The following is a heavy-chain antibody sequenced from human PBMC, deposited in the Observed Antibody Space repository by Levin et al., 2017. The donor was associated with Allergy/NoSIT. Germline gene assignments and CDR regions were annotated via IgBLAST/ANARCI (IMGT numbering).Heavy chain of an antibody. CDR2: IYYSGST. J-gene: IGHJ4*02. Sequence: GSLRLSCTVSGGSISSYYWNWIRQPPGKGLEWIAYIYYSGSTNYNPSLKSRVTISVDTSKNQLYLKLSSVTAADTAVYYCARVQVRAPWYGSRWYEALDYWGQGTLVTVSS. D-gene: IGHD6-13*01. V-gene: IGHV4-59*01. CDR3: ARVQVRAPWYGSRWYEALDY. CDR1: GGSISSYY.